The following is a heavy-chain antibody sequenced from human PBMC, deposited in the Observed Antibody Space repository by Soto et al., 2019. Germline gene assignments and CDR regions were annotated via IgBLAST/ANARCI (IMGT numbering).Heavy chain of an antibody. V-gene: IGHV3-23*01. Sequence: EVQLLESGGGLVQPGGSLRLSCAASGFTFSSCAMSWLRQAPGKGLEWVSSISGRGNTYHADSVKGRFTISRDNSKNTLYLQMNSLSAVDTAVYYCAKGPEAYSGPNRFDPWGQGTLVTVSS. CDR3: AKGPEAYSGPNRFDP. CDR1: GFTFSSCA. CDR2: ISGRGNT. D-gene: IGHD5-12*01. J-gene: IGHJ5*02.